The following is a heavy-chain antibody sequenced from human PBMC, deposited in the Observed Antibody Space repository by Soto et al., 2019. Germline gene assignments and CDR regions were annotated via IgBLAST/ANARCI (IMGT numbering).Heavy chain of an antibody. CDR3: ARAEIGWRDKQAFDI. CDR2: ISAYNGNT. CDR1: GYTFTSYG. J-gene: IGHJ3*02. D-gene: IGHD6-19*01. Sequence: QVQLVQSGAEVKKPGASVKVSCKASGYTFTSYGISWVRQAPGQGLEWMGWISAYNGNTNYAQKLQGKVTTTTDTSTSTAYMELRSMRSDDTAVYYCARAEIGWRDKQAFDIGGQGTIVTASS. V-gene: IGHV1-18*01.